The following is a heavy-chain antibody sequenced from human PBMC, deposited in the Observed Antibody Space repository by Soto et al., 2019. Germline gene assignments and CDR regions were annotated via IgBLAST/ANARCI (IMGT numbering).Heavy chain of an antibody. CDR1: GGTFSSYT. Sequence: QVQLVQSGAEVKKPGSSVKVSCKASGGTFSSYTISWVRQAPGQGLEWMGRIIPIHGIANYAQKFQGRVTIXXDXSXXTAYMELSSLRPEDTAVYYCATPGYSSTRGYAFDIWGQGTMVTVSS. V-gene: IGHV1-69*02. J-gene: IGHJ3*02. CDR3: ATPGYSSTRGYAFDI. D-gene: IGHD6-13*01. CDR2: IIPIHGIA.